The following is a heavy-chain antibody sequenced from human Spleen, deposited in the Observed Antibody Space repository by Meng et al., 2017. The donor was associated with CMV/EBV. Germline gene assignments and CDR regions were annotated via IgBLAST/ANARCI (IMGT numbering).Heavy chain of an antibody. D-gene: IGHD4-17*01. CDR1: GFTFSSYA. Sequence: GESLKISCATSGFTFSSYAMNWVRQAPGKGLEWMAVISYDGTYKYYGDSVKGRFTVSRDNSKRSLYLQMNSLRPEDTAVYYCATSRFHGDFTDAVNIWGQGTLVTVSS. V-gene: IGHV3-30-3*01. CDR2: ISYDGTYK. J-gene: IGHJ3*02. CDR3: ATSRFHGDFTDAVNI.